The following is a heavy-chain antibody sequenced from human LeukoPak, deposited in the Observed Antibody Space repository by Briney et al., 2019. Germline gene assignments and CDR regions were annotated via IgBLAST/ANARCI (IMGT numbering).Heavy chain of an antibody. V-gene: IGHV4-61*02. CDR1: GDSISSGDRH. J-gene: IGHJ5*02. D-gene: IGHD3-3*01. Sequence: PSETLSLTCIVSGDSISSGDRHWSWIRQPAGKGLEWIGRIYATGKTNYNPSLKTRVTISLDTSKNQFSLNLTSITAADTAVYFCARGYDIWIGPRRWFDPWGQGTLVTVSA. CDR2: IYATGKT. CDR3: ARGYDIWIGPRRWFDP.